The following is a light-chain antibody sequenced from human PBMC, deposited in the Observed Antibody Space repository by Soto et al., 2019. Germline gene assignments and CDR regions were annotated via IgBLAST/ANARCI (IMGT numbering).Light chain of an antibody. CDR1: QSISSW. V-gene: IGKV1-5*03. Sequence: DIDTSKSPCPVSASVGDRDIITCRASQSISSWLAWYQQKPGKAPKLLIYTASSLESGVPSRFSGSGSGTEFTLTISSLQPDDFATYYCQQYNSYPWTFGQGTKVDIK. J-gene: IGKJ1*01. CDR2: TAS. CDR3: QQYNSYPWT.